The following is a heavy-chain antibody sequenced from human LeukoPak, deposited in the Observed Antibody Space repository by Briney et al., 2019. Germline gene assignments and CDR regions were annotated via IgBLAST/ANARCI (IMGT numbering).Heavy chain of an antibody. Sequence: PSETQTLTCTVSGGSISGSHWGWIRQPPGKGPEWIGYVFYRGATNYNPFFKSRVTISVDTSKNQFSLKLSSVTAADTAVYYCASHYYYDSSGLFDHWGQGTLVTVSS. CDR1: GGSISGSH. D-gene: IGHD3-22*01. V-gene: IGHV4-59*08. CDR3: ASHYYYDSSGLFDH. J-gene: IGHJ4*02. CDR2: VFYRGAT.